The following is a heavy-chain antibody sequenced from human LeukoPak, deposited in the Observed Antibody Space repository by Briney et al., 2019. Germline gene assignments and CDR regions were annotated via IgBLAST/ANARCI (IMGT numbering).Heavy chain of an antibody. Sequence: GRSLRLSCAASGFTFSSYGMHWVRQAPGKGLEWVAVISYDGSNKYYADSVKGRFTISRDNSKNTLYLQMNSLRAEDTAVYYCARAPDGYEAFDIWGQGTMVTVSS. D-gene: IGHD3-22*01. CDR2: ISYDGSNK. J-gene: IGHJ3*02. CDR3: ARAPDGYEAFDI. V-gene: IGHV3-30*03. CDR1: GFTFSSYG.